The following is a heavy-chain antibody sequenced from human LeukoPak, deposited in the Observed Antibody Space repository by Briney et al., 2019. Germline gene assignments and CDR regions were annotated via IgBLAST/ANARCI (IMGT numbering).Heavy chain of an antibody. J-gene: IGHJ6*03. D-gene: IGHD6-19*01. CDR3: ARDRSIAVAGNYYYYMDV. CDR1: GGSISSGSCY. V-gene: IGHV4-61*02. Sequence: SQTLSLTCTVSGGSISSGSCYWIWIRQPAGKGLEGIGRIYTSGSTNYNPSLKSRVTISVDTSKNQFSLKLSSVTAADAAVYYCARDRSIAVAGNYYYYMDVWGKGTTVTVSS. CDR2: IYTSGST.